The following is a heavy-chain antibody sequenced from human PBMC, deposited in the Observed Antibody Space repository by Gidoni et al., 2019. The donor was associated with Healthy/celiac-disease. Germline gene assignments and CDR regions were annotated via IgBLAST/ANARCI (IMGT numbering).Heavy chain of an antibody. CDR3: ARVGPIVVVPARFYP. Sequence: QVQLVQSGAEVKKPGASLKVSCKASGYTFTGYYMHWVRQSPEQGLEWMGCINPNSGGTNYAQKFQGSVTMTRDTSISTAYMEMSRLRSDDTAVYYCARVGPIVVVPARFYPWGQGTLVTVSS. V-gene: IGHV1-2*02. CDR2: INPNSGGT. CDR1: GYTFTGYY. D-gene: IGHD2-2*01. J-gene: IGHJ5*02.